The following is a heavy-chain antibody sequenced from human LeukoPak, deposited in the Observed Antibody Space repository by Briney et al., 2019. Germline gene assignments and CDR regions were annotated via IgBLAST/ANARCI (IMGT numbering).Heavy chain of an antibody. V-gene: IGHV4-30-2*01. CDR1: GGSISSGGYS. CDR3: ARAPLLWFGESNYYYYGMDV. CDR2: IYHSGST. D-gene: IGHD3-10*01. J-gene: IGHJ6*04. Sequence: PSQTLSLTCAVSGGSISSGGYSWSWIRQPPGKGLEWIGYIYHSGSTYYNPSLKSRVTISVDRSKNQSSLKLSSVTAADTAVYYCARAPLLWFGESNYYYYGMDVWGKGTTVTVSS.